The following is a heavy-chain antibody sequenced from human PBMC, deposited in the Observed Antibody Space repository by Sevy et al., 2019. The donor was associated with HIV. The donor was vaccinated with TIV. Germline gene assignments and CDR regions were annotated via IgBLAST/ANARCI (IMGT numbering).Heavy chain of an antibody. V-gene: IGHV3-23*01. CDR3: AKGTLVVPTVIYYYYGMSV. J-gene: IGHJ6*02. CDR1: GFTFSSYT. Sequence: GGSLRLSCAASGFTFSSYTMSWVRQAPGKGLEWVSAISHSGDGTYYAHSVKGRFTISRDNSKNTLYLEMNSLRAEDTAVYYCAKGTLVVPTVIYYYYGMSVWGQGTTVTVSS. D-gene: IGHD2-2*02. CDR2: ISHSGDGT.